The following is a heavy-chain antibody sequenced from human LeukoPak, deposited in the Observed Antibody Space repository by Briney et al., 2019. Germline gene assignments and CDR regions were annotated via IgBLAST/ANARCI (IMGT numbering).Heavy chain of an antibody. V-gene: IGHV4-30-4*08. CDR1: RASIISGDYH. CDR3: ATRFSGRPFDP. J-gene: IGHJ5*02. CDR2: NYSSGST. D-gene: IGHD1-26*01. Sequence: PSQTLSLICTVSRASIISGDYHWTWIRQPPGKGLEWIGYNYSSGSTYYNPSRKIRVSISVDTSKNHFSLQLTSVTAADTAVYYCATRFSGRPFDPWGQGTLVTVSS.